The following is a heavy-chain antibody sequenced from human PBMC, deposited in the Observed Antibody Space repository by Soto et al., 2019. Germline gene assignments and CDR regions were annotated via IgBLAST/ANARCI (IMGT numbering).Heavy chain of an antibody. J-gene: IGHJ4*02. Sequence: GASVKVSCKASGYTFTSYGISWVRQAPGQGLEWMGWISAYNGNTNYAQKLQGRVTMTTDTSTSTAYMELRSLRSDDTAVYYCARLPAVVVAAMVDYWGQGTLVTVSS. CDR3: ARLPAVVVAAMVDY. CDR2: ISAYNGNT. D-gene: IGHD2-15*01. V-gene: IGHV1-18*01. CDR1: GYTFTSYG.